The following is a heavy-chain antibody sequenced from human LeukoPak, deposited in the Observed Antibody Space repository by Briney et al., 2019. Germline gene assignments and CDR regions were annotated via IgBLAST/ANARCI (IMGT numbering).Heavy chain of an antibody. V-gene: IGHV4-34*01. CDR2: INHSGST. J-gene: IGHJ4*02. Sequence: PSETLSLTCAVYGGSFSGYYWSWIRQPPGKGLEWIGEINHSGSTNYNPSLKGRVTISVDTSKNQFSLKLSSVTAADTAVYYCARTTSSSWYNQYNYWGQGTLVTVSS. CDR3: ARTTSSSWYNQYNY. D-gene: IGHD6-13*01. CDR1: GGSFSGYY.